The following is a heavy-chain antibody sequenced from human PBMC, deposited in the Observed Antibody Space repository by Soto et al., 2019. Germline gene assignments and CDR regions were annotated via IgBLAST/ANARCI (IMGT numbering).Heavy chain of an antibody. V-gene: IGHV4-59*01. D-gene: IGHD6-25*01. J-gene: IGHJ5*02. CDR3: ARDQLSSGLYVWFDP. CDR2: IYYDGST. CDR1: GGSISTYY. Sequence: QVQLQESGPGLVKPSETLSLTCTVSGGSISTYYWSWIRQPPGKGLEWIGYIYYDGSTSYNPSLRSRVTISVDTSKNQFSLILSSVTSADTAVYYCARDQLSSGLYVWFDPWGHGTLVTVSS.